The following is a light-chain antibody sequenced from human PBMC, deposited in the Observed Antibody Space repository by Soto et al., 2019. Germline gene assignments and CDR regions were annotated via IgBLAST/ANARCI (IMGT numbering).Light chain of an antibody. CDR3: QQYNYWPVT. CDR2: GAS. Sequence: EVVMTEFPATLSVSPGERATLSCRASESVKSNLAWYQQKPGQAPRLLIYGASTRATGIPARFSGSGSGTEFTLTISSLQSEDFAVYYCQQYNYWPVTFGQGTKVEIK. CDR1: ESVKSN. V-gene: IGKV3-15*01. J-gene: IGKJ1*01.